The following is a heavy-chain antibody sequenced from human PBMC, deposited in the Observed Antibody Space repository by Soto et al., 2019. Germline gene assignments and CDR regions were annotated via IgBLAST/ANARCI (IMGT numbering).Heavy chain of an antibody. V-gene: IGHV3-48*02. CDR3: ARDLAVGAYAHFDY. CDR1: GFTFNSYS. CDR2: IGGSSNSI. Sequence: GGSLRLSCAASGFTFNSYSMNWVRQAPGKGLEWVSYIGGSSNSIYYADSVKGRFTVSRDNAKNSLYLQMNSLRDEDTAVYYCARDLAVGAYAHFDYWDQGTLVTVSS. J-gene: IGHJ4*02. D-gene: IGHD1-26*01.